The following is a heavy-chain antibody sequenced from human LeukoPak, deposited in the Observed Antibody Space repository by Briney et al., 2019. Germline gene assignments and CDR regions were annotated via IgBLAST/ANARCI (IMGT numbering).Heavy chain of an antibody. J-gene: IGHJ6*03. CDR3: ARGPPGYSSRGLYYYYMDV. D-gene: IGHD6-13*01. V-gene: IGHV4-34*01. Sequence: PSETLSLTCAVYGGPFSGYYWSWSRQPPGKGLEWIGEINHSGSTNYNPSLKSRVTISVDTSKNQFSLKLSSVTAADTAVYYCARGPPGYSSRGLYYYYMDVWGKGTTVTVSS. CDR2: INHSGST. CDR1: GGPFSGYY.